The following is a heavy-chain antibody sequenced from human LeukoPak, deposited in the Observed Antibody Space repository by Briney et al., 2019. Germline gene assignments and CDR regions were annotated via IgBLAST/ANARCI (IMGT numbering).Heavy chain of an antibody. J-gene: IGHJ4*02. Sequence: APVKASCKASGYTFTSYYMHWVRQPHGQGLEWMGIINPSGGSTSYAQKFQGRVTMTRDTSTSTVYMELSSLRPEDTAVYYCARDYGGNSPIYFDYWGQGTLVTVSS. CDR3: ARDYGGNSPIYFDY. CDR2: INPSGGST. CDR1: GYTFTSYY. V-gene: IGHV1-46*01. D-gene: IGHD4-23*01.